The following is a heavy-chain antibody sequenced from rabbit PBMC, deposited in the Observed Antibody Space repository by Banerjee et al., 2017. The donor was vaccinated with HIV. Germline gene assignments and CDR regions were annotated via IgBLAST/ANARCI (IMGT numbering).Heavy chain of an antibody. J-gene: IGHJ4*01. D-gene: IGHD4-1*01. CDR2: INIGGSGTI. CDR1: GIDFSNYG. CDR3: ARDLAGVIGWNFDL. V-gene: IGHV1S45*01. Sequence: QEQLEESGGDLVKPGGSLTLSCTVSGIDFSNYGITWVRQAPGKGLQWIACINIGGSGTIYYASGVKGQFPLSRHNAQNTLYLQLNSLTAADTATYFCARDLAGVIGWNFDLWGQGTLVTVS.